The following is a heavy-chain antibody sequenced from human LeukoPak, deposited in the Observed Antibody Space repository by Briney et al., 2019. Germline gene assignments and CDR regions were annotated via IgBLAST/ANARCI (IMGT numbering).Heavy chain of an antibody. CDR3: AKEGRSLQTY. J-gene: IGHJ4*02. CDR2: INNDGSST. Sequence: GGSLRLSCAASGFTFTPYWMHWVRQAPGKGLVWVARINNDGSSTNYADSVKGRFTISRDNAKNSLYLQMNSLRVEDTAVYYCAKEGRSLQTYWGQGTLVTVSS. V-gene: IGHV3-74*01. D-gene: IGHD5-24*01. CDR1: GFTFTPYW.